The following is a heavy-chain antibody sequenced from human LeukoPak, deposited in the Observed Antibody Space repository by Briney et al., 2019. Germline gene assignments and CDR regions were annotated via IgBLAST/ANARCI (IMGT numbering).Heavy chain of an antibody. CDR3: TKGAFTDGSGYYYVQPFDY. D-gene: IGHD3-22*01. V-gene: IGHV3-9*01. J-gene: IGHJ4*02. CDR2: ISWKSNNK. CDR1: GFKFDDYP. Sequence: PGGSLRLSCTASGFKFDDYPMNWVRQAPGKGLEWVSGISWKSNNKGYAGSVKGRFTISRDNSKNSLYLEMNSLRAEDTAFYYCTKGAFTDGSGYYYVQPFDYWGQGTLVTVSS.